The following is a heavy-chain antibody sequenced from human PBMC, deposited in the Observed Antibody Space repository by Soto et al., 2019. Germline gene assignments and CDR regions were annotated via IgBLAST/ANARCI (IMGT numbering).Heavy chain of an antibody. CDR3: TTDRPTVTTPGYVY. CDR1: GFTFSNAW. V-gene: IGHV3-15*01. Sequence: GSLRLSCAASGFTFSNAWMSWVRQAPGKGLEWVGRIKSKTDGGTTDYAAPVKGRFTISRDDSKNTLYLQMNSLKTEDTAVYYCTTDRPTVTTPGYVYWGQGTLVTVSS. J-gene: IGHJ4*02. D-gene: IGHD4-17*01. CDR2: IKSKTDGGTT.